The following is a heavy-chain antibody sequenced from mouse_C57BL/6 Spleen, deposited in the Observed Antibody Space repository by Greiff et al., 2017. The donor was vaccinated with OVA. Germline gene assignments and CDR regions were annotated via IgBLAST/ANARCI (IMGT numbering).Heavy chain of an antibody. CDR1: GFTFSDYG. CDR3: AGYYYGSSHYAMDY. J-gene: IGHJ4*01. V-gene: IGHV5-17*01. D-gene: IGHD1-1*01. Sequence: EVKVEESGGGLVKPGGSLKLSCAASGFTFSDYGMHWVRQAPEKGLEWVAYISSGSSTIYYADTVKGRFTISRDNAKNTLFLHMTSLRSEDTAKYYCAGYYYGSSHYAMDYWGQGTSVTVSS. CDR2: ISSGSSTI.